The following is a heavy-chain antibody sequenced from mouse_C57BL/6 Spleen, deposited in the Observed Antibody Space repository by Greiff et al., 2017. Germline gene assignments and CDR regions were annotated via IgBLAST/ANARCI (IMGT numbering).Heavy chain of an antibody. J-gene: IGHJ3*01. Sequence: VQLQKPGAELVRPGTSVKLSCKASGYTFTSYWMHWVKQRPGQGLEWIGVIDPSDSYTNYNQKFKGKATLTVDTSSSTAYMQLSSLTSEDSAVYYCAREGTAQAVQFAYWGQGTLVTVSA. V-gene: IGHV1-59*01. CDR1: GYTFTSYW. D-gene: IGHD3-2*02. CDR2: IDPSDSYT. CDR3: AREGTAQAVQFAY.